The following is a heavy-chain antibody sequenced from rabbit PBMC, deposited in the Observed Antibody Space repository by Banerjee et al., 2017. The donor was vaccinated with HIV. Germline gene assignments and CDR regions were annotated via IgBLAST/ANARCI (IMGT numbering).Heavy chain of an antibody. D-gene: IGHD1-1*01. V-gene: IGHV1S45*01. CDR3: ARNLGGVIGWNFGL. Sequence: QEQLVESGGGLFQPGGSLALTCTASGFSFNNKYVMCWVRQAPGKGLEWIACINSSSGNTVYATWAKGRFTISKTSSTTVTLQMTSLTAADTATYFCARNLGGVIGWNFGLWGQGTLVTVS. CDR1: GFSFNNKYV. J-gene: IGHJ3*01. CDR2: INSSSGNT.